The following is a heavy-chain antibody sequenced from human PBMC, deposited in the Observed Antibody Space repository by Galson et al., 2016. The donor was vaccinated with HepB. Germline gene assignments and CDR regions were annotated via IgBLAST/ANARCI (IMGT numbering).Heavy chain of an antibody. V-gene: IGHV1-2*04. Sequence: SVKVSCKASGDTFTGYYIHWVRQAPGQGLEWVAWLSANSGATNYAQKFQGWVTMTRDTSISTAYMELTSLSSDATAIYYCATSTGYRSGWGAFDIWVQGTMVTVSS. CDR3: ATSTGYRSGWGAFDI. CDR1: GDTFTGYY. D-gene: IGHD6-25*01. CDR2: LSANSGAT. J-gene: IGHJ3*02.